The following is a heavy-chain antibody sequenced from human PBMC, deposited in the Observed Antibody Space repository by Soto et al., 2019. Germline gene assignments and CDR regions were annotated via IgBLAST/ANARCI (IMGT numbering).Heavy chain of an antibody. D-gene: IGHD2-2*01. CDR3: SKDAKKYHYYNHGMDV. V-gene: IGHV3-30*18. J-gene: IGHJ6*02. Sequence: QVQLVESGGGVVQPGRSLRLSCAASGFTFSIYGMHWVRQAPGKGLEWVALISYDGSTKFYADSVKGRFTISRDNSKSTLNLEMNSLSAEDTAVYFCSKDAKKYHYYNHGMDVWGQVTTVTVSS. CDR2: ISYDGSTK. CDR1: GFTFSIYG.